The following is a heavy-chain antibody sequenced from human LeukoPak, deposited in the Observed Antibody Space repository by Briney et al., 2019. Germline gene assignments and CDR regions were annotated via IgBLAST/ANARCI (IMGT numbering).Heavy chain of an antibody. CDR2: MNPNSGNT. CDR1: GYTFTSYD. J-gene: IGHJ3*02. CDR3: ARGLGGYYDYVWGSYRYIAFDI. V-gene: IGHV1-8*03. D-gene: IGHD3-16*02. Sequence: ASVKVSCKASGYTFTSYDINWVRQATGQGLEWMGWMNPNSGNTGYAQKFQGRVTITRNTSISTAYMELSSLRSEDTAVYYCARGLGGYYDYVWGSYRYIAFDIWGQGTMVTVSS.